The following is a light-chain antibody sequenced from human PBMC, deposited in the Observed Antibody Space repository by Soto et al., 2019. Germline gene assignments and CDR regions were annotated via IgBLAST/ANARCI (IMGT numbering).Light chain of an antibody. J-gene: IGLJ1*01. CDR2: EVS. CDR1: SSDVGTYNL. CDR3: CSYAGSNTLYV. V-gene: IGLV2-23*02. Sequence: QSALTQPGSVSGSPGQSITISCTGASSDVGTYNLVSWYQQHPGKAPKLMIYEVSKRPSGVSNRFSGSKSGNTASLTISGLQAEDEADYYCCSYAGSNTLYVFGTGTKVTVL.